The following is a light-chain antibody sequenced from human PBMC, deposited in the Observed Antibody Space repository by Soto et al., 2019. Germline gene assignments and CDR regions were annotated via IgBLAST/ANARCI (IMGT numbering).Light chain of an antibody. CDR3: SSQTTSNTLV. J-gene: IGLJ1*01. V-gene: IGLV2-14*03. Sequence: QSALTQPASVSGSPGQSITISCTGTSSDVGSYNYVSWYQEHPGKAPKLIIYDVTNRPAGVSNRFSGSKSGNTASLTISGLQADDEADYYCSSQTTSNTLVFGSGTKVTVL. CDR1: SSDVGSYNY. CDR2: DVT.